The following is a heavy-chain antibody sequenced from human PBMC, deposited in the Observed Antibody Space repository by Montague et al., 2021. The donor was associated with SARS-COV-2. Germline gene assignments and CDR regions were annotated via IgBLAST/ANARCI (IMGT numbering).Heavy chain of an antibody. CDR1: GGSISNTNYY. D-gene: IGHD3-3*01. V-gene: IGHV4-39*01. CDR3: VGVRVVISGHYPLHFDD. CDR2: IYYDGTT. Sequence: SDTLSLTCTVSGGSISNTNYYWGWVREPPGKGLEWIGSIYYDGTTYYNPSLESRLTMSVDTSKKQFSLKVKSLTAADTALYSCVGVRVVISGHYPLHFDDWGQGTLVTVS. J-gene: IGHJ4*02.